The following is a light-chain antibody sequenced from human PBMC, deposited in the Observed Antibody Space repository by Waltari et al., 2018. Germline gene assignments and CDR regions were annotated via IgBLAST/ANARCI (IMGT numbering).Light chain of an antibody. V-gene: IGKV3-20*01. J-gene: IGKJ1*01. CDR1: QSVSTW. Sequence: EIVLTQSPGTLSLSPGERATLSCRASQSVSTWLAWYQQKPGQPPRLLIYGASSRATGIPDRFSGSGSGTDFSLTISRLEPEDSAVYYCQKYGTLPATFGQGTKVEVK. CDR3: QKYGTLPAT. CDR2: GAS.